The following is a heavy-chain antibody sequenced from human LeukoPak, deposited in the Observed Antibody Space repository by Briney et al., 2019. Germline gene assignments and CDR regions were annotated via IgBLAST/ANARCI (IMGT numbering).Heavy chain of an antibody. V-gene: IGHV1-69*06. Sequence: SVKVSCKASGGTFSSYAISWVRQAPGQGLEWMGGIIPIFVTANYAPKFQGGVTITADKSTSTAYMELSSLRSEDTAVYYCARDHPPGSSGWYSYGMDVWGKGTTVTVSS. CDR2: IIPIFVTA. CDR3: ARDHPPGSSGWYSYGMDV. D-gene: IGHD6-19*01. J-gene: IGHJ6*04. CDR1: GGTFSSYA.